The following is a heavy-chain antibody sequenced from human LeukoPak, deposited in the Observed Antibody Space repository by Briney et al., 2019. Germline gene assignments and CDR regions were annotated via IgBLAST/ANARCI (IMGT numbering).Heavy chain of an antibody. D-gene: IGHD6-6*01. Sequence: GGSLRLSCAASGFTFSNYWMTWVRQAPGKGLEWVANIKQDGSVKYYVDSVKGRFTISRDNAKNSLYLQMNSLRAEDTAVYFCSRIGYSSSSLYFLGQGTLVTVSS. CDR1: GFTFSNYW. J-gene: IGHJ4*02. V-gene: IGHV3-7*01. CDR2: IKQDGSVK. CDR3: SRIGYSSSSLYF.